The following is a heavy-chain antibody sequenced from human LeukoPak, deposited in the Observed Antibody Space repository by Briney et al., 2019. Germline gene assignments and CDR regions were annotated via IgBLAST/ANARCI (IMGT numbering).Heavy chain of an antibody. CDR3: AKDPESRDSSGWYGPSDY. V-gene: IGHV3-30*04. CDR2: ISYDGSNK. Sequence: GGSLRLSCAVSGFTFRSYAMHWVRQAPGKGLEWVAVISYDGSNKYYADSVKGRFTISRDNSKNTLYLQMNSLRAEDTAVYYCAKDPESRDSSGWYGPSDYWGQGTLVTVSS. CDR1: GFTFRSYA. J-gene: IGHJ4*02. D-gene: IGHD6-19*01.